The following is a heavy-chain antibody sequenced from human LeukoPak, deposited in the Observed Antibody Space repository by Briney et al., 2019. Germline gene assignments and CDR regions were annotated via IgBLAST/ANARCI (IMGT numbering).Heavy chain of an antibody. D-gene: IGHD2-21*01. Sequence: PGGSLRLSCEASGFTFSSHSMIWVRQAPGKRLEWVSYIGSGGSPTHYAASVKGRFTISRDNVKNSLYLQMHSLTVEDTAVYYCAKDQRPYWTDECYCAIDAWGPGTLVTVSS. CDR3: AKDQRPYWTDECYCAIDA. CDR2: IGSGGSPT. J-gene: IGHJ3*01. V-gene: IGHV3-48*01. CDR1: GFTFSSHS.